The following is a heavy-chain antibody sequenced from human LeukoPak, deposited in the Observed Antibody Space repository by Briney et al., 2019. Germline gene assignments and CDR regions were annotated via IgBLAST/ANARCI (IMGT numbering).Heavy chain of an antibody. CDR2: INWNGGST. D-gene: IGHD4-23*01. CDR3: ARGKLGWDYTAAFDN. J-gene: IGHJ3*02. Sequence: GGSLRLSCAASGFTFDDYGMSWVRQAPGKGLEWVSGINWNGGSTGYADSVKGRFTISRDNAKNSLYLQMNSLRAEDTALYYCARGKLGWDYTAAFDNWGQGTMVTVSS. V-gene: IGHV3-20*04. CDR1: GFTFDDYG.